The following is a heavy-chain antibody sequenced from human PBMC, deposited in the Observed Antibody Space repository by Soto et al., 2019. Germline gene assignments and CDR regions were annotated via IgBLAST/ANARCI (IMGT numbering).Heavy chain of an antibody. D-gene: IGHD2-2*01. CDR3: ARSQGSSTSLEIYYYYYYGMDV. J-gene: IGHJ6*02. CDR2: IIPISGTA. CDR1: GGTFSSYA. V-gene: IGHV1-69*01. Sequence: APVKGACKASGGTFSSYAISWVRKDTGQGLEWMGGIIPISGTANYAQKFQGRVTITADESTSTAYMELSSLRSEDTAVYYCARSQGSSTSLEIYYYYYYGMDVWGQGTTVTVSS.